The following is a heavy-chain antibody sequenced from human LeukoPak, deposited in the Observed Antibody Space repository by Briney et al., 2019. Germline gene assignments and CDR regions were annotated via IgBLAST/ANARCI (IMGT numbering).Heavy chain of an antibody. Sequence: PGRSLRLSCAAAGFTFDDYAMHWVRQAPGKCMEWVSGISWNSGSIGYADSVKGRFTISRDNAKNSLYLQMNSLRAEDTALYYCAKDIAAAAPTDAFDIWGQGTMVTVSS. CDR1: GFTFDDYA. J-gene: IGHJ3*02. CDR2: ISWNSGSI. V-gene: IGHV3-9*01. D-gene: IGHD6-13*01. CDR3: AKDIAAAAPTDAFDI.